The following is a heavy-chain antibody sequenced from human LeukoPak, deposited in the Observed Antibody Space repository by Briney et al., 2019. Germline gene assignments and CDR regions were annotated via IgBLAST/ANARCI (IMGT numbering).Heavy chain of an antibody. D-gene: IGHD1-26*01. J-gene: IGHJ4*02. Sequence: PGGSLRLSCTASGFTFSTYSMNWVRQAPGKGLEWISYISSSSSTIYYADSVKGRFTISRDNAKNSLYLQMNSLRDEDTAVYYCASSGSYRFDYWGQGTLVTVSS. CDR1: GFTFSTYS. V-gene: IGHV3-48*02. CDR3: ASSGSYRFDY. CDR2: ISSSSSTI.